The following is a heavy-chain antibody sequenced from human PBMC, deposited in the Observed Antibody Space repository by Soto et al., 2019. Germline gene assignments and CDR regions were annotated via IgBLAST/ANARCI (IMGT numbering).Heavy chain of an antibody. Sequence: PGGSLRLSCAASGFTFSSYAMSWVRQAPGKGLEWVSGISGSGDSTYYADSVKGRFTISRDNSKNTLYPQMNSLRAEDTAVYYCAKGVPGIAVAGTGYFQHWGQGTLVTVSS. CDR3: AKGVPGIAVAGTGYFQH. D-gene: IGHD6-19*01. V-gene: IGHV3-23*01. J-gene: IGHJ1*01. CDR1: GFTFSSYA. CDR2: ISGSGDST.